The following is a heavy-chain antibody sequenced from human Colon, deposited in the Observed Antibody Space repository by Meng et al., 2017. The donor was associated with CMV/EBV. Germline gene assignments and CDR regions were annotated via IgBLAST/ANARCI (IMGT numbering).Heavy chain of an antibody. D-gene: IGHD4-17*01. CDR1: GYTFTYYT. V-gene: IGHV1-3*01. J-gene: IGHJ5*02. Sequence: SCKASGYTFTYYTIHWVRQAPGQRPEWMGWIDCGDGDTRYSPSFQGRVTITEDTSATTVCLTLTSLTSEDTAVYYCARGPTDFGDTWGPGTLVTVTS. CDR3: ARGPTDFGDT. CDR2: IDCGDGDT.